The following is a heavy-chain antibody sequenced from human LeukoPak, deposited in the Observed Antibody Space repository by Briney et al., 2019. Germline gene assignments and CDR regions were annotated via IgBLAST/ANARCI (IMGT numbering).Heavy chain of an antibody. Sequence: GASVKVSCKASGYTFTGYYMHWVRQAPGQGLEWMGWINPNSGGTNYAQKFQGRVTMTRDTSISTAYMELSRLRSDDTAVYYCARAGGLGGNSGGYFDYWGQGTPVTVSS. J-gene: IGHJ4*02. CDR1: GYTFTGYY. CDR3: ARAGGLGGNSGGYFDY. V-gene: IGHV1-2*02. CDR2: INPNSGGT. D-gene: IGHD4-23*01.